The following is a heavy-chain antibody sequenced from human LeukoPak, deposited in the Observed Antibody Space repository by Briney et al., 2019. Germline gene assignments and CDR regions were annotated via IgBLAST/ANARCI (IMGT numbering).Heavy chain of an antibody. V-gene: IGHV3-33*01. CDR1: GFTFSSYG. CDR2: MSYDGSNK. D-gene: IGHD3-10*01. J-gene: IGHJ6*03. Sequence: GGSLRLSCAASGFTFSSYGMHWVRQAPGKGLEWVAFMSYDGSNKYYADSVKGRFAISRDNSANTLYLQMNSLRAEDTAVYYCARDHYTVYGSYYYHYMDVWGKGTTVTVSS. CDR3: ARDHYTVYGSYYYHYMDV.